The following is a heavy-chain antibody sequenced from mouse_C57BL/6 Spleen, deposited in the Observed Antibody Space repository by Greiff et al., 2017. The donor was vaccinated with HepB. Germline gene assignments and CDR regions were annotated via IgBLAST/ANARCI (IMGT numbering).Heavy chain of an antibody. CDR2: INPNNGGT. V-gene: IGHV1-22*01. Sequence: EVQLQQSGPELVKPGASVKMSCKASGYTFTDYNMHWVKQSHGKSLEWIGYINPNNGGTSYNQKFKGKATLTVNKSSSTAYMELRSRTSEDSAVYYCARGYYGSGDDYWGQGTTLTVSS. CDR1: GYTFTDYN. CDR3: ARGYYGSGDDY. D-gene: IGHD1-1*01. J-gene: IGHJ2*01.